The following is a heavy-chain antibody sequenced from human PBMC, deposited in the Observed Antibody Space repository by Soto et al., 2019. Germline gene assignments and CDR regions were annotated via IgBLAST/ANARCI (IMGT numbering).Heavy chain of an antibody. CDR2: TYYRSNWRH. CDR1: GDSVSSNTAA. Sequence: SQTLSLTCAISGDSVSSNTAALNWIRPSPSRGLEWLGRTYYRSNWRHDYAVSVKSRITVNPDTSKNHFSLQLNSVTPDDTAVYYCARGVAGTGFDLWGQGTLVTVSS. D-gene: IGHD6-19*01. J-gene: IGHJ4*02. V-gene: IGHV6-1*01. CDR3: ARGVAGTGFDL.